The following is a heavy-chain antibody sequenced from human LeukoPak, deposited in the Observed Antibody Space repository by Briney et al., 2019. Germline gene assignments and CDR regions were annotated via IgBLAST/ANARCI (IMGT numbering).Heavy chain of an antibody. J-gene: IGHJ4*02. Sequence: GGSLRLSCAASGFTFSTYSMNWVRQAPGKGLEWVSSISTGSSYIYYADSVKGRFTISRDNAKNSLYLQMNSLRAEDTAVYYCGRDPYYDSLDYWGQGTLVTVSS. CDR2: ISTGSSYI. D-gene: IGHD3-22*01. CDR3: GRDPYYDSLDY. V-gene: IGHV3-21*01. CDR1: GFTFSTYS.